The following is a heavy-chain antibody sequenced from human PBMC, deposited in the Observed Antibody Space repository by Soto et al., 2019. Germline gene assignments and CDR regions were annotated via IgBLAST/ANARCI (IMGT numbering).Heavy chain of an antibody. CDR2: ISYDGSDK. Sequence: GGSLRLSCVASGFTFSSYGMHWVRQAPGKGLEWVAIISYDGSDKYYADSVKGRFTISRDNSKNTLFLQMNGLRAEDTAVYYCAKDTVFDYWGQGTLVTVS. CDR3: AKDTVFDY. D-gene: IGHD4-4*01. CDR1: GFTFSSYG. V-gene: IGHV3-30*18. J-gene: IGHJ4*02.